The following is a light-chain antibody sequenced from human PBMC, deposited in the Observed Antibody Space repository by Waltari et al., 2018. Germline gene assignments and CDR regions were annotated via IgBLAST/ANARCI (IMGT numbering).Light chain of an antibody. J-gene: IGLJ3*02. CDR3: QSSDSSGSYVL. CDR1: TLPKEY. Sequence: SYGLTQAPSVSVSPGQTARITCSGDTLPKEYAYWYQQKPGQAPVLVYKDSERPSGIPERFSGSRAGTTVALTINGVQAEDEAEYYCQSSDSSGSYVLFGGGTKLTVL. V-gene: IGLV3-25*03. CDR2: KDS.